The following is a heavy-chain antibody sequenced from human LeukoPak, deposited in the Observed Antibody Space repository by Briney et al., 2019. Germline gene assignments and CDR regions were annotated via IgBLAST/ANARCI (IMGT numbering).Heavy chain of an antibody. V-gene: IGHV3-15*01. CDR1: GLTFNVAW. CDR2: IKSKTDGETT. D-gene: IGHD5-12*01. J-gene: IGHJ3*02. Sequence: GGSLRLSCAVSGLTFNVAWMSWVRQAPGKGLEWIGRIKSKTDGETTDYAAPVRGRFSISRDNSKNTLSLQMNSLRAEDTAVYYCAKRSQEAGYDAFDIWDQGTMVTVSS. CDR3: AKRSQEAGYDAFDI.